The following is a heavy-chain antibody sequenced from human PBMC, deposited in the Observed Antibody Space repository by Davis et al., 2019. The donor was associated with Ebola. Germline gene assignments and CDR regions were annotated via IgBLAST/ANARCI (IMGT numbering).Heavy chain of an antibody. CDR2: ISGSGGST. D-gene: IGHD3-3*01. V-gene: IGHV3-23*01. J-gene: IGHJ6*02. CDR3: AKPSITIFLTGMDV. CDR1: GFTFSSYA. Sequence: GGSLRLSCAASGFTFSSYAMSWVRQAPGKGLEWVSAISGSGGSTYYADSVKGRFTISRDNSKNTLYLPMNSLRAEDTAVYYCAKPSITIFLTGMDVLGQGTTVTVSS.